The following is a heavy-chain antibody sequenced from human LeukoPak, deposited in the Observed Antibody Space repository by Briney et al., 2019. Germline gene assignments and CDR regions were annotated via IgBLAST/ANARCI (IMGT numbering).Heavy chain of an antibody. CDR3: AKARSSSWQPYYYYYMDV. CDR1: GFTFDDYA. CDR2: ISWDGGST. Sequence: GGSLRLSCAASGFTFDDYAMHWVRQAPGKGLEWVSLISWDGGSTYYADSVKCRFTISRDNSKNSLYLQMNSLRAEDTALYYCAKARSSSWQPYYYYYMDVWGKGTTVTVSS. D-gene: IGHD6-13*01. V-gene: IGHV3-43D*03. J-gene: IGHJ6*03.